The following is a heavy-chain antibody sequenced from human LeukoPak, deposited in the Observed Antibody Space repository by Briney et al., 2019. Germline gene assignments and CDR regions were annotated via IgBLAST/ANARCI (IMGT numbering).Heavy chain of an antibody. CDR2: IYTSGST. J-gene: IGHJ4*02. D-gene: IGHD3-3*01. CDR1: GGSISSGSYY. CDR3: AREIPAASTTLYYDFWSGYYRFDY. Sequence: PSQTLSLTCTVSGGSISSGSYYWSWIRQPAGKGLEWIGRIYTSGSTNYNPSLKSRVTISVDTSKNQFPLKLSSVTAADTAVYYCAREIPAASTTLYYDFWSGYYRFDYWGQGTLVTVSS. V-gene: IGHV4-61*02.